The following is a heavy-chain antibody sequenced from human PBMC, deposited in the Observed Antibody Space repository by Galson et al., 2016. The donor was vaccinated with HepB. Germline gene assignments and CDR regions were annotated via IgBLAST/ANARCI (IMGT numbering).Heavy chain of an antibody. CDR2: IWLEGSNK. Sequence: SLRLSCAASGFSLTSYGMHWVRQAPGKGLEWVAVIWLEGSNKYYADSVKGRFTISRDNSKNTLYLQMNSLRAEDTAVYYCTLATRYDAFDIWGQGTLVTVSA. D-gene: IGHD6-6*01. CDR1: GFSLTSYG. CDR3: TLATRYDAFDI. V-gene: IGHV3-33*01. J-gene: IGHJ3*02.